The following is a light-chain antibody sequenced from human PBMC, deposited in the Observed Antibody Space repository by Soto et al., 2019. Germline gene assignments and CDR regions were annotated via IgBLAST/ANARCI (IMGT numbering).Light chain of an antibody. J-gene: IGKJ1*01. Sequence: DVQMTQSPSSLSASVGDRVTITCRASQSIINYLNWYQQKPGSAPKLLIYAASSLQSGVPSRFSGSRSGTDFTLTISSLQPEDFATYYCQQSYNVPRTFGQGTRVEIK. CDR1: QSIINY. CDR3: QQSYNVPRT. V-gene: IGKV1-39*01. CDR2: AAS.